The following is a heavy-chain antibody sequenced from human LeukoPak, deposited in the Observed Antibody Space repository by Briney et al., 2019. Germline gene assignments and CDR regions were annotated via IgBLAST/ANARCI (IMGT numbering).Heavy chain of an antibody. CDR1: GFTFSNYA. CDR3: VRNNAMDV. D-gene: IGHD2-8*01. V-gene: IGHV3-7*03. CDR2: VNRDGSET. J-gene: IGHJ6*02. Sequence: PGGSLRLSCAASGFTFSNYAMSWVRQVPGRGPEWVANVNRDGSETYYLDSVKGRFTISRDNAKNSLYLQMNSLRAEDTALYYCVRNNAMDVWGQGTTVIVSS.